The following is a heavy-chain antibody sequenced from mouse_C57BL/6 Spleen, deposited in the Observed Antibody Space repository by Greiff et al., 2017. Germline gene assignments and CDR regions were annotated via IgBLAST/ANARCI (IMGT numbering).Heavy chain of an antibody. CDR3: SRSVYNHDSYYFATGR. Sequence: QVQLQQPGAELVMPGASVKLSCKASGYTFTSYWMHWVKQRPGQGLEWIGEIDPSDSYTNYNQKFKGKSTLTVDKSSSTAYMQLSSLKSEDSAVYYCSRSVYNHDSYYFATGRWGEGPSASVS. CDR1: GYTFTSYW. V-gene: IGHV1-69*01. CDR2: IDPSDSYT. D-gene: IGHD1-1*01. J-gene: IGHJ4*01.